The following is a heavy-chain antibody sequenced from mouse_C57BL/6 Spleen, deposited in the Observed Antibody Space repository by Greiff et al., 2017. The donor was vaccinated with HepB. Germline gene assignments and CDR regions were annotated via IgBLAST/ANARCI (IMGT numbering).Heavy chain of an antibody. J-gene: IGHJ3*01. CDR3: ARGDYALFAY. V-gene: IGHV1-82*01. CDR2: IYPGDGDT. Sequence: QVQLQQSGPELVKPGASVKISCKASGYAFSSSWMNWVKQRPGKGLEWIGRIYPGDGDTNYNGKFKGKATLTADKSSSTAYMQLSSLTSEDSAVYFCARGDYALFAYWGQGTLVTVSA. CDR1: GYAFSSSW. D-gene: IGHD2-4*01.